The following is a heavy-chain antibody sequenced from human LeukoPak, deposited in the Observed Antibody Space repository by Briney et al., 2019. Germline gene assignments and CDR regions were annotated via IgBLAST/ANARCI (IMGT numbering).Heavy chain of an antibody. D-gene: IGHD1-7*01. V-gene: IGHV3-15*04. CDR2: TVSEIDGGTT. CDR3: TTDEDWNYARKDV. J-gene: IGHJ6*02. CDR1: GFTFNYAW. Sequence: GGSLRLSCAASGFTFNYAWMSWVRQVPGKGLEWVGQTVSEIDGGTTNYAAPVKGRFTISRDDSKSTLYLQMNSLKIEDTAVYYCTTDEDWNYARKDVWGQGATVIVSS.